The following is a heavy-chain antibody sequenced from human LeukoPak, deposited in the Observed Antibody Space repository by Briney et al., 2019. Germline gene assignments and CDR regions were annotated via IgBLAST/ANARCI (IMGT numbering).Heavy chain of an antibody. D-gene: IGHD3-22*01. J-gene: IGHJ4*02. CDR3: ARHVTSHGDYDYDSSGYPYYFDY. V-gene: IGHV5-51*01. Sequence: GESLKIYWQGSGYSFTSYWIGLVRQMPGKGLEWMGIFYFGGSDTRCSPSFQGQVTISADKSIRTAYLQWSSLKASDTAMYSCARHVTSHGDYDYDSSGYPYYFDYWGQGTLVTVSS. CDR1: GYSFTSYW. CDR2: FYFGGSDT.